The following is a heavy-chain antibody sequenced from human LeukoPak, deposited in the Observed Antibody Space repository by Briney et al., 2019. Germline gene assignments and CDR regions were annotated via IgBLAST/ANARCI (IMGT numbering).Heavy chain of an antibody. V-gene: IGHV3-21*01. J-gene: IGHJ4*02. CDR2: IDTSSTHI. CDR3: AKRAPSHDFDY. Sequence: GGSLRLTCAASGFTFSNYSMNWVRQAPGKGLEWVSAIDTSSTHIYYADSVKGRFTISRDNAKNSLYLQMNSLRAEDTAVYYCAKRAPSHDFDYWGQGTLVTVSS. CDR1: GFTFSNYS.